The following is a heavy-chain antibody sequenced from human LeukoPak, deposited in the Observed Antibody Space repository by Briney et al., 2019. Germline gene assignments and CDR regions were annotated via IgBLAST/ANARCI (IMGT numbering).Heavy chain of an antibody. Sequence: LXXXXTVXXGSIXNXXYYWGXXRQPXXMGXXXXXXIYSSGNTYHNPSLKSRVTISADTSKNQFSLKLSSVTAADTAVYYCARIPTYYNFWSGYHFDYWGPGTLVTVSS. CDR1: XGSIXNXXYY. V-gene: IGHV4-39*01. CDR2: IYSSGNT. J-gene: IGHJ4*02. CDR3: ARIPTYYNFWSGYHFDY. D-gene: IGHD3-3*01.